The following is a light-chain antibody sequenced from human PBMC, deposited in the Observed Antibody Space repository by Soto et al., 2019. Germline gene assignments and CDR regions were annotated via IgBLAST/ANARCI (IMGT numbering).Light chain of an antibody. V-gene: IGKV1-39*01. J-gene: IGKJ2*01. Sequence: DIQMTQSPSSLSASVGDRVTITCRASQSIRSYLNWYHQKPGKTPQLLIYGASNLQSGAPSRFPGSGSGTHFTLTISSLQPEDFATYYCQQSYPTPYTFGQGTKLEIK. CDR2: GAS. CDR1: QSIRSY. CDR3: QQSYPTPYT.